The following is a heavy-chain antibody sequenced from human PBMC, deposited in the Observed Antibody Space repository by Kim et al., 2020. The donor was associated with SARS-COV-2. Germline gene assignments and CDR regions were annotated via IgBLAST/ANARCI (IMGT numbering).Heavy chain of an antibody. CDR1: GDSISGSRDF. CDR2: ILYTGST. J-gene: IGHJ4*02. V-gene: IGHV4-39*01. CDR3: ARHKRPQALGPDY. Sequence: SETLSLTCTVSGDSISGSRDFWGWIRQPPGKGLDWIGTILYTGSTYYTPSFKSRVTISVDTSKNQFSLKLTSVTAAATAVYYCARHKRPQALGPDYWGQG.